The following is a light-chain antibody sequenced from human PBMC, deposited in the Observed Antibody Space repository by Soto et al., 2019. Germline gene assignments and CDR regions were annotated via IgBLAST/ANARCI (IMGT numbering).Light chain of an antibody. J-gene: IGKJ1*01. V-gene: IGKV1-39*01. Sequence: DILVTQSPSSLSASVGDRVTITCRPSQSISTFLNWYQQKPGTAPKLLMHATSILQSGVPSRFSGSGSGTEFTLTISSLQPEDFATYYCQQSYSSTWTFGQGTKVEIK. CDR1: QSISTF. CDR3: QQSYSSTWT. CDR2: ATS.